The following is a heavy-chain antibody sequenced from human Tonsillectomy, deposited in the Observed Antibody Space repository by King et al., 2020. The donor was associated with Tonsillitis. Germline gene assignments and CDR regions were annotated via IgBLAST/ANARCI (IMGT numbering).Heavy chain of an antibody. J-gene: IGHJ3*02. CDR2: INSDGSST. CDR3: ARGGPSGAFDI. CDR1: GFTFSSYW. Sequence: VQLVESGGGLVQPGGSLRLSCAASGFTFSSYWMHWVRQAPGKGLVWVSRINSDGSSTNYADSVKGRFTCSRDNAKNTLYLQMNSLRAEDTAVYYCARGGPSGAFDIWGQGTMVTVSS. V-gene: IGHV3-74*01.